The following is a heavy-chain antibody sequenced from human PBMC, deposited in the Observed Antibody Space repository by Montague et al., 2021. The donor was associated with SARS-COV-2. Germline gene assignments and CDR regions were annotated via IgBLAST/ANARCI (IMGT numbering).Heavy chain of an antibody. Sequence: SETLSLTCTVSGGSISSSSYYWGWIRWPPGKGLEWIGSIYYSGSTYYNPSLKSRVTISVDTSKNQFSLKLSSVTAADTAVYYCATYYDILTGYYIDAFDIWGQGTMGTVSS. CDR2: IYYSGST. CDR3: ATYYDILTGYYIDAFDI. CDR1: GGSISSSSYY. J-gene: IGHJ3*02. D-gene: IGHD3-9*01. V-gene: IGHV4-39*01.